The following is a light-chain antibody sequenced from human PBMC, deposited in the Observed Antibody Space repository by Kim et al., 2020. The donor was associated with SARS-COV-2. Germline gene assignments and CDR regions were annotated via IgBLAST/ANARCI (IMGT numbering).Light chain of an antibody. Sequence: QMTQSPATLSASVGDRVTITCRASQSVNAWVAWYQQKPGQAPKMWICDGNTLKTGVPSRFSGRGSGTTFTLTISSVQPDDFATYYCQQYDSYSYSFGQGTKLEIK. CDR3: QQYDSYSYS. V-gene: IGKV1-5*01. CDR2: DGN. J-gene: IGKJ2*03. CDR1: QSVNAW.